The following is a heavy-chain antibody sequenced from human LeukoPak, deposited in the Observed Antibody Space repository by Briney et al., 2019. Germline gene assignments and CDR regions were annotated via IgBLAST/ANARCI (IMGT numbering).Heavy chain of an antibody. V-gene: IGHV3-48*01. J-gene: IGHJ5*02. CDR2: ISSSSSTI. CDR1: GFTFSSYS. CDR3: ARDSVSSGWTNWFDP. D-gene: IGHD6-19*01. Sequence: GGSLRLSCAASGFTFSSYSMNWVRQAPGKGLEWVSYISSSSSTIYYADSVKGRFTISRDNAKNSLYLQMNSLRAEDTAVYYCARDSVSSGWTNWFDPWGQGTLVTVSS.